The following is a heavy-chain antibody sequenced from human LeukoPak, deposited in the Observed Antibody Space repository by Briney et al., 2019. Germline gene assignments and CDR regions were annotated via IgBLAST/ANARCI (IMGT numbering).Heavy chain of an antibody. CDR2: IIPIFGTA. Sequence: ASVKVSCKASGGTFSSYAISWVRQAPGQGLEWMGGIIPIFGTANYAQKFQGRVTITADESTSTAYMELSSLRSEDTAVYYCARYFPVLGYCSSTSCHNAFDIWGQGTMVTVSS. V-gene: IGHV1-69*01. CDR1: GGTFSSYA. J-gene: IGHJ3*02. CDR3: ARYFPVLGYCSSTSCHNAFDI. D-gene: IGHD2-2*01.